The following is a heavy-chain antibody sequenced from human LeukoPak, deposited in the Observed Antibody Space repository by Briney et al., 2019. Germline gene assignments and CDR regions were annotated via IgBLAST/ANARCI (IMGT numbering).Heavy chain of an antibody. CDR1: GGSISSYY. Sequence: PSETLSLTCTVSGGSISSYYWSWIRQPPGKGLEWIGYIYYSGSTNYNPSLKSRVTISIGTSKNQFSLKLSSVTAADTAVYYCARHSLRSFDYWGQGTLVTVSS. D-gene: IGHD3-16*01. CDR3: ARHSLRSFDY. V-gene: IGHV4-59*08. CDR2: IYYSGST. J-gene: IGHJ4*02.